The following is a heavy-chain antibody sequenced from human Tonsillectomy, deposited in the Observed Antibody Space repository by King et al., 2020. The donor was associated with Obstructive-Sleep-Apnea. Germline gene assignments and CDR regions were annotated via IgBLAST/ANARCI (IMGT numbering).Heavy chain of an antibody. CDR1: GFSFSTYA. D-gene: IGHD4-17*01. V-gene: IGHV3-30*04. CDR3: TRLRVASGDLPL. Sequence: QLPLQESGGGVVQPGRSLRLSCAASGFSFSTYALHWVRQPPGKGLEWVAGISYNGKNEEYADSVRGRFTISRDNSKNTLYLQIDNLRPEDTAVFYCTRLRVASGDLPLWGRGTLVTVSS. J-gene: IGHJ2*01. CDR2: ISYNGKNE.